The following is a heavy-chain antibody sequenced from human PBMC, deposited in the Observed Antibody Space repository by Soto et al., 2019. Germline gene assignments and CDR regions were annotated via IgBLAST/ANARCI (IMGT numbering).Heavy chain of an antibody. D-gene: IGHD3-22*01. Sequence: SETLSLTCTVSGGSISSSSYYWGWIRQPPGKGLEWIGSIYYSGSTYYNPSLKSRVTISVDTSKNQFSLKLSSVTAADTAVYYCARQGSGYWYFDYWGQGTLVTVSS. CDR2: IYYSGST. J-gene: IGHJ4*02. CDR1: GGSISSSSYY. V-gene: IGHV4-39*01. CDR3: ARQGSGYWYFDY.